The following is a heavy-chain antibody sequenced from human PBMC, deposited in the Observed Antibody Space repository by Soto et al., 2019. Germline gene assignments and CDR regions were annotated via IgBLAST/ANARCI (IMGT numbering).Heavy chain of an antibody. CDR1: GFTFSDYY. CDR2: ISSSGSTI. J-gene: IGHJ4*02. Sequence: QVQLVESGGGLVKPGGSLRLSCAASGFTFSDYYMSWIRQAPGKGLEWVSYISSSGSTIYYADSVKGRFTISRDNAKNSLNLQINGLRAEDTAVYYCGGAGLASGDYPAFAYWGQGTLVTVSS. V-gene: IGHV3-11*01. CDR3: GGAGLASGDYPAFAY. D-gene: IGHD4-17*01.